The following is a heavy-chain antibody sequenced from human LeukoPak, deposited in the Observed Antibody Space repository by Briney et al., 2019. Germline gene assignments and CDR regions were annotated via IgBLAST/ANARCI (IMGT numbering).Heavy chain of an antibody. CDR2: IYSGGST. D-gene: IGHD1-1*01. CDR1: GITFSSYG. V-gene: IGHV3-66*01. Sequence: GGSLRLSCAASGITFSSYGMSWVRQAPGKGLEWVSVIYSGGSTYYADSVKGRFTISRDNSKNTLYLQMNSLRAEDTAVYYCARDYGSDWGQGTLVTVSS. CDR3: ARDYGSD. J-gene: IGHJ4*02.